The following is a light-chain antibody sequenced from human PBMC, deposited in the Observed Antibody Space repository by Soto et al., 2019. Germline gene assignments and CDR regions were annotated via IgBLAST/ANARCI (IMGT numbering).Light chain of an antibody. Sequence: QSVLTQPASVSGSAGQSITISCSGTMRDVGAYNLVSWYQQHPGTAPKLIIYEVRNRPSGISSRSSGSRSGNMASLTISGLQSEDEGDYYCGTWDSSLNVWMFGGGTKLTVL. J-gene: IGLJ3*02. V-gene: IGLV2-14*01. CDR3: GTWDSSLNVWM. CDR1: MRDVGAYNL. CDR2: EVR.